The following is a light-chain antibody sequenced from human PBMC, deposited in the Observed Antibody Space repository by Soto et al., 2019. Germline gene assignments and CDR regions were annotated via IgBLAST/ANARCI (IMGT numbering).Light chain of an antibody. CDR1: SSDVGAYNY. Sequence: QSALTQPPSASGSPGQSVTISCTGTSSDVGAYNYVSWYQQHAGKAPKLVIYDVTKRPSGVPDRFSGSKSANTASLTVSGLQAEDEADYCCRSFASSNTWVFGGGTKLTVL. V-gene: IGLV2-8*01. CDR3: RSFASSNTWV. CDR2: DVT. J-gene: IGLJ3*02.